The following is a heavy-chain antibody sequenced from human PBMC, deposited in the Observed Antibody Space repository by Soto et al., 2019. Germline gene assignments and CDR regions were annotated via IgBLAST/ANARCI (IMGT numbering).Heavy chain of an antibody. V-gene: IGHV3-72*01. CDR3: ARVDRDSGDSGYYYYYMDV. CDR1: GFTFSDYY. CDR2: TRNKANGYTT. D-gene: IGHD4-17*01. Sequence: EVQLVESGGGLVQPGGSLRLSCAASGFTFSDYYMDWVRQAPGKGLEWVGRTRNKANGYTTEYAAPVKGRVTISRDDSKNSLYLLMDSLKTEDTALYYCARVDRDSGDSGYYYYYMDVWGKGTTVTVSS. J-gene: IGHJ6*03.